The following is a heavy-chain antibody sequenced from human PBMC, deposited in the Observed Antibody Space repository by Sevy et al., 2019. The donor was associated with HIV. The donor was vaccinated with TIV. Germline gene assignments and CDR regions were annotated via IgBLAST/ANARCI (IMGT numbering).Heavy chain of an antibody. J-gene: IGHJ3*02. D-gene: IGHD1-26*01. CDR3: ARDRRMGGTQIAAFDI. Sequence: QSQTLSLTCAISGDSVSTNSADWNWIRQSPSRGLEWLGRTYYRSKWFNDYAESVKSRIIINPDTSKNQFSLQLNSVTPEDTAVYYCARDRRMGGTQIAAFDIWGQGTMVTVSS. CDR1: GDSVSTNSAD. CDR2: TYYRSKWFN. V-gene: IGHV6-1*01.